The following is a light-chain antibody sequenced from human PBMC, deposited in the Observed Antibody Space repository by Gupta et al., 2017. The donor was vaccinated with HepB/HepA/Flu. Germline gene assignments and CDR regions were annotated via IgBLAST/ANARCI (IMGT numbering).Light chain of an antibody. V-gene: IGKV3-11*01. CDR2: GSS. J-gene: IGKJ5*01. CDR1: QRLNSY. CDR3: QQRSGWPPEIT. Sequence: EIVLTHSPATLSVFPGDSATLSCRASQRLNSYLVWFQQKPGQAPRLLIYGSSNRATGIPARFSASGSGTDFSLTIASLEPDDVAVHYCQQRSGWPPEITFGQGTRLE.